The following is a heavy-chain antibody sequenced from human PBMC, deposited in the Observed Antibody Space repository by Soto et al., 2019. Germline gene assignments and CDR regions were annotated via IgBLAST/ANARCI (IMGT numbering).Heavy chain of an antibody. CDR1: GYTFTSYG. V-gene: IGHV1-18*01. CDR3: ATRDSSSWRPNHYFDY. D-gene: IGHD6-13*01. J-gene: IGHJ4*02. Sequence: GASVKVSCKASGYTFTSYGISWVRQAPGQGLEWMGWISAYNGNTNYAQKLQGRVTMTTDTSTSTAYMELRSLRSDDTAVYYCATRDSSSWRPNHYFDYWGQGTLVTVSS. CDR2: ISAYNGNT.